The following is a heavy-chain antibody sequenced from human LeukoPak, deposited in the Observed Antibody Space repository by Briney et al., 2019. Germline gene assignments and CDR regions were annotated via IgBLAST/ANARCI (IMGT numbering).Heavy chain of an antibody. D-gene: IGHD3-10*01. CDR3: AREYYYGSGSLN. V-gene: IGHV3-23*01. Sequence: GGSLRLSCAASGFTFSSYAMSWVRQAPGKGLEWVSAISGSGGSTYYADSVKGRFTISRDNSKNTLSLQMNSLRAEDTAVYYCAREYYYGSGSLNWGQGTLVTVSS. J-gene: IGHJ4*02. CDR2: ISGSGGST. CDR1: GFTFSSYA.